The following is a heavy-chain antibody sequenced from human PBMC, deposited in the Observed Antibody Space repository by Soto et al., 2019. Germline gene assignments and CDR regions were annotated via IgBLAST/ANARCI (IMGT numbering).Heavy chain of an antibody. CDR1: GFTFSSYG. V-gene: IGHV3-33*01. CDR3: ARGYSYGFNYYYYMDV. J-gene: IGHJ6*03. Sequence: ESGGGVVQPGRSLRLSCAASGFTFSSYGMHWVRQAPGKGLEWVAVIWYDGSNKYYADSVKGRFTISRDNSKNTLYLQMNSLRAEDTAVYYCARGYSYGFNYYYYMDVWGKGTTVTVSS. D-gene: IGHD5-18*01. CDR2: IWYDGSNK.